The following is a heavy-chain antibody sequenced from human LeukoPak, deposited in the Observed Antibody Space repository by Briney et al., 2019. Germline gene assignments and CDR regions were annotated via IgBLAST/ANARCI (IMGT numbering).Heavy chain of an antibody. D-gene: IGHD4-17*01. CDR2: ISPYNGNT. V-gene: IGHV1-18*01. CDR3: ARLGGWAYRDHLQEAFDY. Sequence: GASVKVSCKAPGYTFTNFGISWVRQAPGQGLEWMGWISPYNGNTNYAQKVQGRVTMTTDTSTSTVYMELRSLRSDDTAVYYCARLGGWAYRDHLQEAFDYWGQGTLVTVSS. CDR1: GYTFTNFG. J-gene: IGHJ4*02.